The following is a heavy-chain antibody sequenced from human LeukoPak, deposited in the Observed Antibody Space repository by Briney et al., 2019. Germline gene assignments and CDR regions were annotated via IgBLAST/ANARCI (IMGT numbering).Heavy chain of an antibody. V-gene: IGHV5-51*01. Sequence: GESLKISCKGSGYSFTSYWIGWVRQMPGKRLEWMGIIYPGDSDTRYSPSFQGQVTISADKSISTAYLQWSSLKASDTAMYYCARHEHVPYYYMDVWGKGTTVTVSS. J-gene: IGHJ6*03. CDR3: ARHEHVPYYYMDV. CDR2: IYPGDSDT. D-gene: IGHD6-6*01. CDR1: GYSFTSYW.